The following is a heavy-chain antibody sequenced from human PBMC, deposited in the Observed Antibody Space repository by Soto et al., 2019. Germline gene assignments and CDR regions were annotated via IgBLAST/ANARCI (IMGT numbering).Heavy chain of an antibody. J-gene: IGHJ6*02. CDR1: GFTFSSYS. CDR3: ARDRAAADCSSTSCSAYYYGMDV. V-gene: IGHV3-21*01. D-gene: IGHD2-2*01. CDR2: ISSSSYI. Sequence: GGSLRLSXAASGFTFSSYSMNWVRQAPGKGLEWVSSISSSSYIYYADSVKGRFTISRDNAKNSLYLQMNSLRAEDTAVYYCARDRAAADCSSTSCSAYYYGMDVWGQGTTVTV.